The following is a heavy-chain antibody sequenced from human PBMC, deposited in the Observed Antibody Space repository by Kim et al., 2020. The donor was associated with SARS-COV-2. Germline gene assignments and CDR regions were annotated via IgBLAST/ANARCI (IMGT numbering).Heavy chain of an antibody. J-gene: IGHJ5*02. V-gene: IGHV3-48*02. Sequence: GGSLRLSCAASGFTFSSYSMNWVRQAPGKGLEWVSYISSSSSTIYYADSVKGRFTISRDNAKNSLYLQMNSLRDEDTAVYYCARAQGGGIAAAGTSEETVMYNWFDPWGQGTLVTVSS. D-gene: IGHD6-13*01. CDR2: ISSSSSTI. CDR1: GFTFSSYS. CDR3: ARAQGGGIAAAGTSEETVMYNWFDP.